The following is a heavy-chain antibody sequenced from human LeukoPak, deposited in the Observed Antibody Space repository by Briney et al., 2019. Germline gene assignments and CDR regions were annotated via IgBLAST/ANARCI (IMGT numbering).Heavy chain of an antibody. Sequence: SETLSLTCTVSGGSISSYYWSWIRQPAGKGLEWIGRIDTSGNTNYKPSLKSRVTMSVDTSKNQFSLKLNSVTAADTAVYSCVRYYGSGRDADYWGQGTLVTVSS. V-gene: IGHV4-4*07. CDR2: IDTSGNT. D-gene: IGHD3-10*01. CDR3: VRYYGSGRDADY. J-gene: IGHJ4*02. CDR1: GGSISSYY.